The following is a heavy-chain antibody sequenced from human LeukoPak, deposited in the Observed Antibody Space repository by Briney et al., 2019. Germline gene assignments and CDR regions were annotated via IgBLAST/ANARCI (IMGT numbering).Heavy chain of an antibody. J-gene: IGHJ6*03. CDR2: MNPNSGNT. Sequence: ASVKVSCKDSGYTFTSYDITWVRQATGQGLEWMGWMNPNSGNTGYALRFQGRVTMTRDTSISTAYMELSSLRSEDTAVYYCARGYSNYDAIRTKSFYYMDVWGEGTTVTVSS. V-gene: IGHV1-8*01. CDR3: ARGYSNYDAIRTKSFYYMDV. CDR1: GYTFTSYD. D-gene: IGHD4-11*01.